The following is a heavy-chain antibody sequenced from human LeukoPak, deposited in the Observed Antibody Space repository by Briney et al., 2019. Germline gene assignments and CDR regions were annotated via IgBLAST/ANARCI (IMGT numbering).Heavy chain of an antibody. CDR2: INEDGSEK. D-gene: IGHD1-26*01. CDR3: ARDVRATGALDI. J-gene: IGHJ3*02. CDR1: GFSFSSYW. V-gene: IGHV3-7*04. Sequence: GGSLRLSCADSGFSFSSYWMSWVRQAPGKGLEWVANINEDGSEKYYVDSVKGRFTISRDNAKNSLYLQMNSLRVEDTAVYYCARDVRATGALDIWGQGTLLTVSS.